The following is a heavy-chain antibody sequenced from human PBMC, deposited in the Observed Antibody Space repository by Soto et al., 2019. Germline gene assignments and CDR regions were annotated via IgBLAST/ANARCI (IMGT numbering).Heavy chain of an antibody. CDR3: ARGARYINSGSYYY. CDR2: INHSGST. J-gene: IGHJ4*02. CDR1: GGSFSGYY. Sequence: SETLSLTCAVYGGSFSGYYWSWIRQPPGKGLEWIGEINHSGSTNYNPSLKSRVTISVDTSKNQFSLKLSSVTAADTAVYYCARGARYINSGSYYYWGQGTLVTVSS. D-gene: IGHD1-26*01. V-gene: IGHV4-34*01.